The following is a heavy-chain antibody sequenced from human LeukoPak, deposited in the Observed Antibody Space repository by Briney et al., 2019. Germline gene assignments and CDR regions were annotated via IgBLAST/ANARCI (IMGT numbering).Heavy chain of an antibody. D-gene: IGHD3-16*01. J-gene: IGHJ4*02. CDR2: IKSSNT. V-gene: IGHV4-61*02. Sequence: SETLSLTCTLSGGYISSDRFYWTWVRQPAGKGLEWIGRIKSSNTNYNPSLKSRVSISLDTSTNQFSLKLSSLTAADTAVYYCARVPDWTYVPDYWGQGTLVTVSS. CDR3: ARVPDWTYVPDY. CDR1: GGYISSDRFY.